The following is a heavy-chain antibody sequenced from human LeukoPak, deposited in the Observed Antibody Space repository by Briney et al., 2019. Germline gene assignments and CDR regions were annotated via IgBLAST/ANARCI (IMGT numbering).Heavy chain of an antibody. CDR1: GGSITSFF. CDR2: IYYTGIT. Sequence: SETLSLTCTVSGGSITSFFWSWFRQPPGKGLESIGSIYYTGITNHNPSLKSRVTISVDTSKNQFSLKLSSVTAADTAVYYCARSSPGFFDYWGQGTLVTVSS. V-gene: IGHV4-59*01. J-gene: IGHJ4*02. CDR3: ARSSPGFFDY. D-gene: IGHD3-10*01.